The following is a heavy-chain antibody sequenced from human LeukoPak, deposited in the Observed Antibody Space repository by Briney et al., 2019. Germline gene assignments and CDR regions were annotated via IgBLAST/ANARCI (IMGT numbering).Heavy chain of an antibody. CDR1: GFTFSSYA. J-gene: IGHJ4*02. CDR2: ISGSGGST. V-gene: IGHV3-23*01. D-gene: IGHD3-22*01. CDR3: AKDQGSSGYYYRPLCY. Sequence: PGGSLRLSCAASGFTFSSYAMSWVRQAPGKGLEWVSAISGSGGSTYYADSVKGRFTISRDNSKNTLYLQMNSLRAEDTAVYYCAKDQGSSGYYYRPLCYWGQGTLVTVSS.